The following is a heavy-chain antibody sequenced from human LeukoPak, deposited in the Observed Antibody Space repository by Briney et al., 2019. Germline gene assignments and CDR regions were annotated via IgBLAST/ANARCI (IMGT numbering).Heavy chain of an antibody. CDR2: IWYDGSNK. Sequence: GGSLRLSCAASGXTFSSYGMHWVRQAPGKGLEWVAVIWYDGSNKYYADSVKGRFTISRDNSKNTLYLQMNSLRAEDTAVYYCARIAVAGKVLDGFDYWGQGTLVTVSS. CDR3: ARIAVAGKVLDGFDY. CDR1: GXTFSSYG. D-gene: IGHD6-19*01. V-gene: IGHV3-33*01. J-gene: IGHJ4*02.